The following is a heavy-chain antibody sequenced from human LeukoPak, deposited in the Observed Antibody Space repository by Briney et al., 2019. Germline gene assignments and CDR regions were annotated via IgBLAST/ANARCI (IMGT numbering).Heavy chain of an antibody. Sequence: GGSLRLSCAASGFTVSSNYMSWVRQAPGKGLEWVSVIYSGGSTYYADSVKGRFTISRDNSKNTLYLQMNSLRAEDTAVYYCARDLDYYGSGKAFDIWGQGTMVTVSS. CDR2: IYSGGST. CDR3: ARDLDYYGSGKAFDI. J-gene: IGHJ3*02. CDR1: GFTVSSNY. D-gene: IGHD3-10*01. V-gene: IGHV3-53*01.